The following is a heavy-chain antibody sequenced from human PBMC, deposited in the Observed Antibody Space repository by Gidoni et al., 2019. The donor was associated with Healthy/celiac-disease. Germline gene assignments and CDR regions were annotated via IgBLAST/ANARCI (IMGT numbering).Heavy chain of an antibody. CDR3: ARDIRSYSNYAKYYYYYGMDV. CDR1: GFTFSSYG. CDR2: IWYDGSNK. V-gene: IGHV3-33*01. J-gene: IGHJ6*02. Sequence: QVQLVESGGGVVQPGRSLRLSCAASGFTFSSYGMHWVRQAPGKGLEWVAVIWYDGSNKYYADSVKGRFTISRDNSKNTLYLQMNSLRAEDTAVYYCARDIRSYSNYAKYYYYYGMDVWGQGTTVTVSS. D-gene: IGHD4-4*01.